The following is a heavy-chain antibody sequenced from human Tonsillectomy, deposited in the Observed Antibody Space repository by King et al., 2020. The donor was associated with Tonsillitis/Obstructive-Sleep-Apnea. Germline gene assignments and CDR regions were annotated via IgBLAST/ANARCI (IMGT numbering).Heavy chain of an antibody. CDR1: GFTFSSYD. CDR3: ARGSMDTVMAYMDV. J-gene: IGHJ6*04. CDR2: IGTAGDT. V-gene: IGHV3-13*04. D-gene: IGHD5-18*01. Sequence: VQLVESGGGLVQPGGSLRLSCAASGFTFSSYDMHWVRQGTGKGLEWVSVIGTAGDTYYPGSVKGRFTISRENAKNSLYLQMNSLRAGDTAVYYCARGSMDTVMAYMDVWGKGTTVTVSS.